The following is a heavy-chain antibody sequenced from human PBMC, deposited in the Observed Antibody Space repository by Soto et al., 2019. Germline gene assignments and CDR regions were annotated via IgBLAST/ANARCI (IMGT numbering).Heavy chain of an antibody. V-gene: IGHV4-31*03. CDR3: ARVRGFGAMDV. Sequence: QVQLQESGPGLVKPSQTLSLTCTVSGGSISSGGYYWSWIRQHPGKGLEWIGYIYYSGSTYYNPSRQGRVTLSVDTSQNQFPLQLSSVTAADTAVYYCARVRGFGAMDVWGQGTTVTVSS. CDR1: GGSISSGGYY. J-gene: IGHJ6*02. CDR2: IYYSGST. D-gene: IGHD3-10*01.